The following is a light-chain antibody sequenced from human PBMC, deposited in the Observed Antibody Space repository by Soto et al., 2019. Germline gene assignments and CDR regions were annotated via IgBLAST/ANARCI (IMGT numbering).Light chain of an antibody. CDR2: AAS. CDR3: QKYNSPTWK. J-gene: IGKJ1*01. CDR1: QGISNY. V-gene: IGKV1-27*01. Sequence: DIQMTQSPSSLSASVGDRVTITCRASQGISNYLAWYQQKPGKVPRLLIFAASTLQSGAPSRFRGAESETDVALTINGPQTQHVATFLCQKYNSPTWKFGQWTKVEIK.